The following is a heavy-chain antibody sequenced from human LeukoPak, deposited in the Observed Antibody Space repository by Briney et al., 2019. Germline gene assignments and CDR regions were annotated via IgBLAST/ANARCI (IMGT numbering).Heavy chain of an antibody. CDR1: GGSISSGDYY. CDR2: IYYSGST. CDR3: ASVPGIAARRWYFDL. D-gene: IGHD6-6*01. V-gene: IGHV4-30-4*01. J-gene: IGHJ2*01. Sequence: PSETLSLTCTVSGGSISSGDYYWSWIRQPPGKGLEWIGYIYYSGSTYYNPSLKSRVTISVDTSKNQFSLKLSSVTAADTAVYYCASVPGIAARRWYFDLWGRGTLVTVSS.